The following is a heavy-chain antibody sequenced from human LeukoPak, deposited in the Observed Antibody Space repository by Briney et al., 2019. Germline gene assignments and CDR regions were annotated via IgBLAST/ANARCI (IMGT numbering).Heavy chain of an antibody. J-gene: IGHJ4*02. Sequence: SETLSLTCNVSGDSITTGGYYWSWIRQPPGKALEWIGYIYQSGNSLYNPSLKSRLTITVDKAKNYFSLRLNSVTAVDTAVYFCARGSISTGDDFWGQGTLVTVSS. V-gene: IGHV4-30-2*05. CDR3: ARGSISTGDDF. D-gene: IGHD7-27*01. CDR2: IYQSGNS. CDR1: GDSITTGGYY.